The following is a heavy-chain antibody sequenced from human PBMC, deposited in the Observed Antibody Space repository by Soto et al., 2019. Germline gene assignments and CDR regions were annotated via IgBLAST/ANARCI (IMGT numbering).Heavy chain of an antibody. D-gene: IGHD3-22*01. J-gene: IGHJ4*02. V-gene: IGHV4-30-4*01. Sequence: SETLSLTCTVSGGSISSGDYYWSWIRQPPGKGLEWIGYTYYSGSTYYNPSLKSRVTISVDTSKNQFSLKLSSVTAADTAVYYCARDLKTYDMSPNFDYWGQGTLVTVSS. CDR2: TYYSGST. CDR1: GGSISSGDYY. CDR3: ARDLKTYDMSPNFDY.